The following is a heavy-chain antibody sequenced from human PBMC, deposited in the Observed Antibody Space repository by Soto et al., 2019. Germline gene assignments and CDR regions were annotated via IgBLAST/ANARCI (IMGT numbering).Heavy chain of an antibody. CDR1: GDTKTRCD. V-gene: IGHV1-8*01. CDR3: ARGVTMIVVDTYDALDI. D-gene: IGHD3-22*01. J-gene: IGHJ3*02. CDR2: MNPNSGNT. Sequence: ASVKVSCDAAGDTKTRCDINWGRESTGQGLEWMGWMNPNSGNTVCAQKFQGRVTMTRNTSIITAYMELSSLRSEDTAVYYCARGVTMIVVDTYDALDIWGQGTMVTVSS.